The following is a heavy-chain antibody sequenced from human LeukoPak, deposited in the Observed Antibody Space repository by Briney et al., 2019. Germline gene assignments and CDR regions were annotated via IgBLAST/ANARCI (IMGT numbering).Heavy chain of an antibody. Sequence: SVKVSCKASGGTFSSYAISWVRQAPGQGLEWMGGIIPIFGTANYAQKFQGRVMITADESTSTAYVELSSLRSEDTAVYYCARARRWELLYYFDYWGQGTLVTVSS. CDR2: IIPIFGTA. J-gene: IGHJ4*02. CDR3: ARARRWELLYYFDY. V-gene: IGHV1-69*13. D-gene: IGHD1-26*01. CDR1: GGTFSSYA.